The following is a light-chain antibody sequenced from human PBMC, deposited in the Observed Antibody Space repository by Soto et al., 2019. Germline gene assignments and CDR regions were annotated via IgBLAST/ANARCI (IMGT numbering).Light chain of an antibody. J-gene: IGKJ1*01. Sequence: IQLTQSPSSLSASVGDRVTITCRASPSINTFLNWYQQKPGQAPKLLIYAASNLQSGVPSRFSVGASGRDFTVTISSLQPEEFAPYYCQQSYSAPRKFGQGTKVEI. CDR2: AAS. CDR3: QQSYSAPRK. V-gene: IGKV1-39*01. CDR1: PSINTF.